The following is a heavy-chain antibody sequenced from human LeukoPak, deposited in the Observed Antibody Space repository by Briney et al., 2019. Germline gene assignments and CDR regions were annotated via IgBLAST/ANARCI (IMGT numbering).Heavy chain of an antibody. CDR3: ARYSVSHSSSWHYYFDY. V-gene: IGHV1-18*01. CDR1: GYRLTIYG. CDR2: ISTYNGNT. D-gene: IGHD6-13*01. Sequence: ASVKVSFKASGYRLTIYGISWVRQAPGQGLEWMGWISTYNGNTNYAQKFQDRVTMTTDTSTSTAYMELRSLRSDDTAVYYCARYSVSHSSSWHYYFDYWGQGTLVTVSS. J-gene: IGHJ4*02.